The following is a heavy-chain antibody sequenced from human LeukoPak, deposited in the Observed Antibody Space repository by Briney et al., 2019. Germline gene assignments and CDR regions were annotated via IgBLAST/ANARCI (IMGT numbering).Heavy chain of an antibody. D-gene: IGHD3-10*01. CDR2: INPDATVK. Sequence: GGSLRLSCATSGFTFKSFWMSWVRQAPGKALEWVASINPDATVKYYVDSVKGRFTISRDNGADSVYLEMSSLRAEDTAVYFCARLQGTYTTYDYWGQGTLVTVSS. CDR1: GFTFKSFW. CDR3: ARLQGTYTTYDY. V-gene: IGHV3-7*01. J-gene: IGHJ4*02.